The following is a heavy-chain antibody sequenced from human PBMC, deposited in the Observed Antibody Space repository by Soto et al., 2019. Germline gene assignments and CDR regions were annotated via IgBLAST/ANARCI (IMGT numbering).Heavy chain of an antibody. V-gene: IGHV3-7*01. D-gene: IGHD1-7*01. CDR1: GVRFSNSW. CDR3: ARDVISGTT. Sequence: AGGSLRLSCGGSGVRFSNSWMNGVRQAPGKGPEWVANIKHDGSDKYYVDSVRGRFTISRDNAKNSLYLQMNSLRVEDTAVYHCARDVISGTTWGPGTLVTVSS. J-gene: IGHJ4*02. CDR2: IKHDGSDK.